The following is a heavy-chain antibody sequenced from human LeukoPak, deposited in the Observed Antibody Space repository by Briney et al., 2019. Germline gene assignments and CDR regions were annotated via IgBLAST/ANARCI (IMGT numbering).Heavy chain of an antibody. V-gene: IGHV3-23*01. CDR1: GLTFGSYA. Sequence: PGGSLRLSCAASGLTFGSYAMSWVRQAPGKGLEWVSGISGSGDSTYYADSVKGRFTISRDNSKNTLYLQMNSLRAEDTAVYYCAKGPLLEWSVDYWGQGTLVTVSS. D-gene: IGHD3-3*01. CDR3: AKGPLLEWSVDY. CDR2: ISGSGDST. J-gene: IGHJ4*01.